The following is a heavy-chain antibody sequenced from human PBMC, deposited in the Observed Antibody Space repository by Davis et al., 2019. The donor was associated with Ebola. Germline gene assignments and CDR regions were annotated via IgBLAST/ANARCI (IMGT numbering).Heavy chain of an antibody. CDR1: GCSISSSSYY. J-gene: IGHJ4*02. D-gene: IGHD4-17*01. V-gene: IGHV4-39*01. CDR2: IYYSGST. CDR3: ASYGDYGDY. Sequence: SETLSLTCTVSGCSISSSSYYWGWIRQPPGKGLEWIGSIYYSGSTYYNPSLKSRVTISVDTSKNQFSLKLSSVTAADTAVYYCASYGDYGDYWGQGTLVTVSS.